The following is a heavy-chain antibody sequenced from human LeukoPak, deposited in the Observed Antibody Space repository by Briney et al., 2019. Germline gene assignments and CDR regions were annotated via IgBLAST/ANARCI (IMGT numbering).Heavy chain of an antibody. V-gene: IGHV3-23*01. J-gene: IGHJ6*02. CDR3: AKSGSSSNHYYGMDV. Sequence: PGGSLRLSCAASGFTFSSYAMNWVRQAPGKGPEWVSGISGSGGTTDFADSVKGRFTVFRDNSENTLYLQMSSLRAEDTALYYCAKSGSSSNHYYGMDVWGQGTTVTVSS. CDR2: ISGSGGTT. D-gene: IGHD6-6*01. CDR1: GFTFSSYA.